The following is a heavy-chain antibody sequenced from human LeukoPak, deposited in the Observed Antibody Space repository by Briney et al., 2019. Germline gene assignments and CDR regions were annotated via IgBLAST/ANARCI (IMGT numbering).Heavy chain of an antibody. CDR3: ARASYWYLRWFDP. CDR2: IIPILGIA. Sequence: ASVTVSCKASGGTFSSYAISWVRQAPGQGLEWMGRIIPILGIANYAQKFQGRVTITADKSTSTAYMELSSLRSEDTAVYYCARASYWYLRWFDPWGQGTLVTVSS. V-gene: IGHV1-69*04. J-gene: IGHJ5*02. D-gene: IGHD4-23*01. CDR1: GGTFSSYA.